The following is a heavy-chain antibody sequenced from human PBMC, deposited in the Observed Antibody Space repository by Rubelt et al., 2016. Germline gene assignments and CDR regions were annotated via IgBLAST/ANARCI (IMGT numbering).Heavy chain of an antibody. CDR1: GFTVSSSY. V-gene: IGHV3-53*01. J-gene: IGHJ5*02. CDR2: IYSGGST. Sequence: GGSLRLSCVASGFTVSSSYMSWVRQAPGKGLEWVSVIYSGGSTYYADSVKGRFTISRDNSKNTLYLQMNSLRVDDTAVYYCARGAYGGYVNWFDPWGQGTLVTVSS. CDR3: ARGAYGGYVNWFDP. D-gene: IGHD5-12*01.